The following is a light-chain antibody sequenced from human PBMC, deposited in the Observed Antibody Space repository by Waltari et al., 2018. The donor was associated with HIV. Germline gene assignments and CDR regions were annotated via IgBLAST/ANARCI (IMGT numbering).Light chain of an antibody. Sequence: TQPPSASGTPGQRVTISCSGSSSNIGSNYVYWYQQLPGTAPKLLIYRSNQRPSGVPGRFSGSKSGTSASLAISGLRSEDEADYYCAAWDDSLSGHVVFGGGTKLTVL. V-gene: IGLV1-47*01. CDR3: AAWDDSLSGHVV. CDR1: SSNIGSNY. J-gene: IGLJ2*01. CDR2: RSN.